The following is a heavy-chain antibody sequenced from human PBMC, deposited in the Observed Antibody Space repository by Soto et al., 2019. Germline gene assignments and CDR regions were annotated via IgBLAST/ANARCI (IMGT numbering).Heavy chain of an antibody. J-gene: IGHJ5*01. Sequence: QVQLQESGPGLVKPSETLSLTCTVSGGSISSYYWSWIRQPPGKGLEWIGYIYYSGSTNYNPSLKSRVTISVDTSKNQFSLKLCSVTAADTAVYYCASSYLTEYSSSWYWFDYWGQGTLVTV. CDR3: ASSYLTEYSSSWYWFDY. V-gene: IGHV4-59*08. D-gene: IGHD6-13*01. CDR1: GGSISSYY. CDR2: IYYSGST.